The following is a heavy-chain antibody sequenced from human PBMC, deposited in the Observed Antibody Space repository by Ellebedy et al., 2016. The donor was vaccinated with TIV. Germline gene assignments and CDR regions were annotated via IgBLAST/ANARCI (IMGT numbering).Heavy chain of an antibody. J-gene: IGHJ4*02. V-gene: IGHV1-18*01. Sequence: ASVKVSCXASGYTFTEFGITWVRQAPGQGLEWMGWISGYNGKTKYVQKLQGRVTMTTDTSTRTAYMELRGLRSDDTAVYYCARVTYDILTGYYRDFDYWGQGTLVTVSS. CDR3: ARVTYDILTGYYRDFDY. CDR2: ISGYNGKT. CDR1: GYTFTEFG. D-gene: IGHD3-9*01.